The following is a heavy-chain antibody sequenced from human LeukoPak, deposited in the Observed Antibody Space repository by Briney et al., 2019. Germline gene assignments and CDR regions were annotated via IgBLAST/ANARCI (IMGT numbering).Heavy chain of an antibody. CDR3: ARDLSSRSITIFGVVIYYYYGMDV. J-gene: IGHJ6*02. Sequence: ASVKVSCKASGYTFTGYYMHWVRQAPGQGLEWMGIINPSGGSTSYAQKFQGRVTMTRDTSTSTVYMELSSLRSEDTAVYYCARDLSSRSITIFGVVIYYYYGMDVWGQGTTVTVSS. CDR2: INPSGGST. CDR1: GYTFTGYY. D-gene: IGHD3-3*01. V-gene: IGHV1-46*01.